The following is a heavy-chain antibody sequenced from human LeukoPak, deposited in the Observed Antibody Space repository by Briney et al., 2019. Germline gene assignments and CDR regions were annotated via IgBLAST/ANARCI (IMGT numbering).Heavy chain of an antibody. CDR1: GFTFSDYY. CDR3: ARWGITAFDI. CDR2: IYSGGST. Sequence: GGSLRLSCAASGFTFSDYYMSWIRQAPGKGLEWVSVIYSGGSTYYADSVKGRFTISRDNSKNTLYLQMNSLRAEDTAVYYCARWGITAFDIWGQGTMVTVSS. J-gene: IGHJ3*02. D-gene: IGHD3-16*01. V-gene: IGHV3-66*01.